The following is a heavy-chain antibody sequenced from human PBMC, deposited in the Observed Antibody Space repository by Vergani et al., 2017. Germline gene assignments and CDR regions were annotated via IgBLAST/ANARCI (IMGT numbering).Heavy chain of an antibody. D-gene: IGHD2-21*01. Sequence: EVPLVESGGGIVKPGGSLRLSCVASGFSFRNAWMNWVRRTPGKGLEWVGRIKSTFDRGTTDYAAAVKGRFTISRDDSKNTLFLQMNGLKTEDIGVYYCNTDPRYCGDGSCYWLRDHHYYGMDVWGQGTTVTVSS. V-gene: IGHV3-15*07. CDR1: GFSFRNAW. J-gene: IGHJ6*02. CDR2: IKSTFDRGTT. CDR3: NTDPRYCGDGSCYWLRDHHYYGMDV.